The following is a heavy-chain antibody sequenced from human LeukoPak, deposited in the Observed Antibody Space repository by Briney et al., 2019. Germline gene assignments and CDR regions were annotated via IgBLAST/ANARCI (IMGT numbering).Heavy chain of an antibody. D-gene: IGHD2-2*01. CDR3: ARDRYCSSTSCFRFDY. CDR2: IIPIFGTA. J-gene: IGHJ4*02. V-gene: IGHV1-69*13. CDR1: GGTFSSYA. Sequence: ASVKVSCKASGGTFSSYAISWVRQAPGQGLEWMGGIIPIFGTANYAQKFQGRVTITADESTSTAYMELSSLRSEDTAVYYCARDRYCSSTSCFRFDYWGQGTLVTVSS.